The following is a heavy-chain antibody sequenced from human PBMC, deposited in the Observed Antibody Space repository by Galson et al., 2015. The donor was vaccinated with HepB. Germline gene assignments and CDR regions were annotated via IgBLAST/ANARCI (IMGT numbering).Heavy chain of an antibody. D-gene: IGHD3-10*01. J-gene: IGHJ4*02. Sequence: QSGAEVKKPGESLKISCRGSGYSFTTYWIGWVRQMPGKGLEWMGIIHPGSSDTRYSPSFQGQITISADKSINTAYLQWSSLKASDTAIYYCARHRSDYYGSGSPFNYWGQGTLVTVSS. CDR3: ARHRSDYYGSGSPFNY. CDR2: IHPGSSDT. CDR1: GYSFTTYW. V-gene: IGHV5-51*01.